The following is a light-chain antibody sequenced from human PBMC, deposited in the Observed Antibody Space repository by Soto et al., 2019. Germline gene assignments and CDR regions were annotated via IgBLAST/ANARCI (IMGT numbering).Light chain of an antibody. V-gene: IGKV4-1*01. CDR2: WAS. Sequence: DIVMTQSPDSLAVSLGEGATINCKCSKSVLYSSNNKNYLAWYQQKPGQPPKLLIYWASTRESGVPDRFSGSGSGTDVTLTISSLQAEDVAVYYCQQYYSTPFTFGPGNTVAIK. CDR3: QQYYSTPFT. CDR1: KSVLYSSNNKNY. J-gene: IGKJ3*01.